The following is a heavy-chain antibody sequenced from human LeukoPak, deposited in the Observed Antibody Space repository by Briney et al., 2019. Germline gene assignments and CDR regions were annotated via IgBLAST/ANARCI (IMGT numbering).Heavy chain of an antibody. J-gene: IGHJ3*02. CDR3: ARGVTIFGVVIMERAFDI. V-gene: IGHV3-21*01. CDR1: GFTFSSYS. Sequence: GSLRLSCAASGFTFSSYSMNWVRQAPGKGLEWVSSISSSSSYIYYADSVKGRFTISRDNAKNSLYLQMNSLRAEDTAVYYCARGVTIFGVVIMERAFDIWGQGTMVTVSS. D-gene: IGHD3-3*01. CDR2: ISSSSSYI.